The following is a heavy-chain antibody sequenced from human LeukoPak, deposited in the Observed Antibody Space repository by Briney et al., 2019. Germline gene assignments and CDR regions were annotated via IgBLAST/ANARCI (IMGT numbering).Heavy chain of an antibody. CDR2: IRYDGSNK. D-gene: IGHD2-2*01. J-gene: IGHJ4*02. CDR3: AKDGCSSTRPTLECRYYFDY. CDR1: GFTFSSYG. Sequence: GGSLRLSCAASGFTFSSYGMHWVRQAPGKGLEWVAFIRYDGSNKYYADSVKGRFTVSRDNSKNTLYLQMNSLRAEDTAVYYCAKDGCSSTRPTLECRYYFDYWGQGTLVTVSS. V-gene: IGHV3-30*02.